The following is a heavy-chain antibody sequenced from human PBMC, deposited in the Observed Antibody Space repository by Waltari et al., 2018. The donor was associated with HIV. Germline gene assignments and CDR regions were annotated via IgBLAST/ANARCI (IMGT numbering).Heavy chain of an antibody. J-gene: IGHJ4*02. Sequence: EVQLLESGGDLQQPGGSLRLSCAASGFIFSSYAMSWVRQAPGRGVESVSSNNGGMSGTFDAYSVKGRFTISRDSSKNTLYLQMNSLICEDTAVYYCAKDRSYDSSGYFDYWGEGTLVTVSS. CDR3: AKDRSYDSSGYFDY. V-gene: IGHV3-23*01. CDR2: NNGGMSGT. CDR1: GFIFSSYA. D-gene: IGHD3-22*01.